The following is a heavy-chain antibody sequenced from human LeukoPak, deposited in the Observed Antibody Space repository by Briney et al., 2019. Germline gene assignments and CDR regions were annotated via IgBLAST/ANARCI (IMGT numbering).Heavy chain of an antibody. D-gene: IGHD2-15*01. CDR2: IYYSGST. V-gene: IGHV4-30-4*01. Sequence: SQTLSLTCTVSGSSIGSGDYYWSWIRQPPGKGLEWIGYIYYSGSTYYNPSLKSRVTISVDTSKNQFSLKLSSVTAADTAVYYCARDGRSSYCSGGSCPHWFDPWGQGTLVTVSS. CDR1: GSSIGSGDYY. CDR3: ARDGRSSYCSGGSCPHWFDP. J-gene: IGHJ5*02.